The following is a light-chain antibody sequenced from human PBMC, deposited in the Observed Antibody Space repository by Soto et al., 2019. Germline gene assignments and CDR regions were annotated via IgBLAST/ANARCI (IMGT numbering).Light chain of an antibody. J-gene: IGLJ2*01. Sequence: QSALTQPASVSGSPGQSITISCTGTSSDVGSYNLVSWYQQHPGKAPKLMIYEVSKRPSGVSNRCSGSKSGNTASLTTSGLQDEDEEDYYCCSYAGSSTSAVFGGGTKVTVL. CDR1: SSDVGSYNL. CDR2: EVS. V-gene: IGLV2-23*02. CDR3: CSYAGSSTSAV.